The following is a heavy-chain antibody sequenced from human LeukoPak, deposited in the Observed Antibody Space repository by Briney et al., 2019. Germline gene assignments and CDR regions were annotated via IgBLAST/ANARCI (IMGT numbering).Heavy chain of an antibody. V-gene: IGHV3-23*01. D-gene: IGHD5-24*01. Sequence: GGSLRLSCAASGFFVSNNYMSWVRQAPGKGLEWVSGISPSGDETNYADSVKGRFTISRDNSKNTLYLQMNSLRAADTAVYYCAKDQFDGYNAFAYWGQGTLVTVSS. J-gene: IGHJ4*02. CDR3: AKDQFDGYNAFAY. CDR2: ISPSGDET. CDR1: GFFVSNNY.